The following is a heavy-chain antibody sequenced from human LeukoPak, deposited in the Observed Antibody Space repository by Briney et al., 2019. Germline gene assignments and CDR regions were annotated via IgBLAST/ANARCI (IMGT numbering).Heavy chain of an antibody. V-gene: IGHV3-48*04. CDR3: ARAGVQTPTYYYYMDV. Sequence: GGSLRLSCAASGFTFSSYSMNWVRQAPGKGLEWVSYTSSSSSTIYYADSVRGRFTISRDNAKNSLCLQMNSLRAEDTAVYYCARAGVQTPTYYYYMDVWGKGTTVTVSS. D-gene: IGHD1-14*01. CDR2: TSSSSSTI. CDR1: GFTFSSYS. J-gene: IGHJ6*03.